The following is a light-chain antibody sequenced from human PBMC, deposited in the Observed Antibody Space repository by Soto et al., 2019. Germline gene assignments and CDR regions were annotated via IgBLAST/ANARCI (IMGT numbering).Light chain of an antibody. Sequence: QSALTQPASVSGSSGQSITISCTGTSSDVGGYNYVSWYQQHPGKAPKLMIFDVSNRPSGVSNRFSGSKSGNTASLTISGLQAEDEADYYCSSWTTSESYVFGAGTKVTVL. CDR2: DVS. V-gene: IGLV2-14*01. J-gene: IGLJ1*01. CDR1: SSDVGGYNY. CDR3: SSWTTSESYV.